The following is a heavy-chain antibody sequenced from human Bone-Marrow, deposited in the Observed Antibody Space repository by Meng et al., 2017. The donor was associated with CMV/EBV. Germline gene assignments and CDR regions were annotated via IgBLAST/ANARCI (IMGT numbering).Heavy chain of an antibody. CDR1: GFTVSSNY. V-gene: IGHV3-66*02. D-gene: IGHD4-11*01. J-gene: IGHJ4*02. CDR2: IYSGGST. Sequence: GESLKISCAASGFTVSSNYMSWVRQAPGKGLEWVSVIYSGGSTYYADSVKGRFTISRDNSKNTLYLQMNSLRAEDTAVYSCLYSNYGVDYWGQGTLDTVTS. CDR3: LYSNYGVDY.